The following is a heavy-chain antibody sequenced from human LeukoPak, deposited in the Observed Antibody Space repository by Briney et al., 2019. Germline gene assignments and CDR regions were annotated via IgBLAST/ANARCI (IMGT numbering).Heavy chain of an antibody. V-gene: IGHV1-69*05. Sequence: SVKVSCKASGGTFSSYAISWVRQAPGQGLEWMGRIIPIFGTANYAQKFQGRVTITTDESTSTAYMELSNMRSENTAVYACARTYDYDSSNSNDWGRGTLVTVSS. CDR3: ARTYDYDSSNSND. D-gene: IGHD3-22*01. J-gene: IGHJ4*02. CDR2: IIPIFGTA. CDR1: GGTFSSYA.